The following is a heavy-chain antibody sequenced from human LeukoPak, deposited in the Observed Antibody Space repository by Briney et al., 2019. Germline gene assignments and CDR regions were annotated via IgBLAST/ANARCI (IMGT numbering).Heavy chain of an antibody. CDR2: IYHSGDT. D-gene: IGHD3-10*01. CDR1: GYSISNGYF. J-gene: IGHJ5*02. CDR3: ARDRGLLDP. V-gene: IGHV4-38-2*02. Sequence: PSETLSLTCTVSGYSISNGYFWGWIRQPPEKGLEWIGNIYHSGDTYYNPSLKSRVTISVDTSKNQFSLKLSSVTAADTAVYYCARDRGLLDPWGQGTLVTVSS.